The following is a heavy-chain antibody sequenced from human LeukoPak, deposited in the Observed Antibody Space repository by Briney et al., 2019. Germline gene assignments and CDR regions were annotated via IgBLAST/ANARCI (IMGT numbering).Heavy chain of an antibody. CDR2: ISYDGSNK. V-gene: IGHV3-30*03. D-gene: IGHD6-19*01. CDR1: GFTFSSYG. Sequence: GGSLRLSCAASGFTFSSYGMHWVRQAPGKGLEWVAVISYDGSNKYYADSVKGRFTISRDNSKNTLYLQMNSLRAEDTAVYYCARDDDSSGWYPLPDYWGQGILVTVSS. CDR3: ARDDDSSGWYPLPDY. J-gene: IGHJ4*02.